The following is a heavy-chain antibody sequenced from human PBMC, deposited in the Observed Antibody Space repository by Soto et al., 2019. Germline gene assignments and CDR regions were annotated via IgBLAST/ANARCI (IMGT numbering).Heavy chain of an antibody. CDR3: AKGTHLTVRGVKYYYYYEMDV. J-gene: IGHJ6*02. CDR1: GFTVRSNY. V-gene: IGHV3-53*01. CDR2: IYRAGKI. Sequence: EVQLVASGGGLIQPGGSLRLSCAASGFTVRSNYMTWVRRAPGKGLEWVSVIYRAGKIYYADSVKGRFTTSSDNSQNTWFLQMNSLRAEDTAVYYCAKGTHLTVRGVKYYYYYEMDVWGQGTTVTVTS. D-gene: IGHD3-10*01.